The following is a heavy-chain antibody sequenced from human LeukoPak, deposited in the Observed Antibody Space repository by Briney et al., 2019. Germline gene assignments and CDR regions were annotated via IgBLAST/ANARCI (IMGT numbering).Heavy chain of an antibody. CDR2: IYHSGST. Sequence: PSETLSLTCTVSGGSISSSSYYWGWIRQPPGKGLEWIGSIYHSGSTYYNPSLKSRVTISVDTSKNQFSLKLSSVTAADTAVYYCAREQVVPAALYAFDIWGQGTMVTVSS. V-gene: IGHV4-39*07. CDR1: GGSISSSSYY. D-gene: IGHD2-2*01. CDR3: AREQVVPAALYAFDI. J-gene: IGHJ3*02.